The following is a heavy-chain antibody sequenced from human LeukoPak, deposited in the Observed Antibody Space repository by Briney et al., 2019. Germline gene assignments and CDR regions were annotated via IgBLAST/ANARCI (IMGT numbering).Heavy chain of an antibody. D-gene: IGHD3-10*01. CDR3: ARRESTSSGSYYNEAYYYYMDV. V-gene: IGHV1-2*02. Sequence: GASVKVSCKASGYTFTDYYMHWVRQAPGQGLEWMGCINSNSGGTNFAQKFQGRVTMTRDTSISTAYMELSRLRSDDTAVYYCARRESTSSGSYYNEAYYYYMDVWGKGTTVTTSS. J-gene: IGHJ6*03. CDR1: GYTFTDYY. CDR2: INSNSGGT.